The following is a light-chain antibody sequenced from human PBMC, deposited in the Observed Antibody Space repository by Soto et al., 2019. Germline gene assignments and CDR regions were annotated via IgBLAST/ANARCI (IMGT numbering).Light chain of an antibody. CDR2: DAS. V-gene: IGKV1-5*01. CDR3: QQYNSYRRT. CDR1: QSISSW. J-gene: IGKJ1*01. Sequence: DIQMTQSPSTLCAFVGDRVTITCRASQSISSWLAWYQQKPGKAPKLLIYDASSLESGVPSRFSGSGSGTEFTLTISSLQPDDFATYYCQQYNSYRRTFGQGTKVDI.